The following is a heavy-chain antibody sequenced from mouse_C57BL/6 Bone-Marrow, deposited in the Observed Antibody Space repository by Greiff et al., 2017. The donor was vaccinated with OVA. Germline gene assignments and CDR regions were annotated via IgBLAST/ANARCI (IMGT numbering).Heavy chain of an antibody. V-gene: IGHV1-69*01. J-gene: IGHJ2*01. CDR3: ARGWVTTVVADY. CDR1: GYTFTSYW. CDR2: IDPSDSYT. D-gene: IGHD1-1*01. Sequence: VQLQQPGAELVMPGASVKLSCKASGYTFTSYWMHWVKQRPGQGLEWIGEIDPSDSYTNYNQKFKGKSTLTEDKSSSTACMQLSSLASEDSAVYYCARGWVTTVVADYWGQGTTLTVSS.